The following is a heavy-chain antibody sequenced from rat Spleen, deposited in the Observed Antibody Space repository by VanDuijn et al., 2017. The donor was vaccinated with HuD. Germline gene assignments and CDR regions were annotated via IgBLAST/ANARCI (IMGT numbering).Heavy chain of an antibody. CDR2: ISYSGST. CDR3: ARSELRAGGYYFDY. Sequence: NKMEWIGHISYSGSTSYNPSLKSRISITRDTSKNQIFLQLNSVTTEDTATYYCARSELRAGGYYFDYWGQGVMVTVSS. D-gene: IGHD1-11*01. J-gene: IGHJ2*01. V-gene: IGHV3-1*01.